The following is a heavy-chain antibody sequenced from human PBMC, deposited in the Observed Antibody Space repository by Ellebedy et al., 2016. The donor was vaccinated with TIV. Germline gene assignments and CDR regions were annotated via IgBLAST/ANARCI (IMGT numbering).Heavy chain of an antibody. J-gene: IGHJ4*02. D-gene: IGHD2-21*02. Sequence: SGPTLVKPTETLTLTCTVSGFSLRNIIMGVSWFRQPPGKALEWLANIFSKDEKSYNTSLKSRLTISKDTAKSQVILTMTGLDPVDTATYYCARALRYCGGDCSYLFDYWGQGTLVPVSS. CDR3: ARALRYCGGDCSYLFDY. CDR2: IFSKDEK. V-gene: IGHV2-26*01. CDR1: GFSLRNIIMG.